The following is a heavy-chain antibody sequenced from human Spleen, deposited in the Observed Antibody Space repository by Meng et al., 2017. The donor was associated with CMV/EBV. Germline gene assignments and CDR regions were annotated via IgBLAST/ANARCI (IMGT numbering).Heavy chain of an antibody. D-gene: IGHD5-12*01. CDR1: GFTFSSYS. Sequence: EVQLVESGGXLVKPGGSLRLSCAASGFTFSSYSMNWVRQAPGKGLEWVSSISSSSSYIYYADSVKGRFTISRDNAKNSLYLQMNSLRAEDTAVYYCARDHRATMDFDYWGQGTLVTVSS. V-gene: IGHV3-21*01. CDR3: ARDHRATMDFDY. J-gene: IGHJ4*02. CDR2: ISSSSSYI.